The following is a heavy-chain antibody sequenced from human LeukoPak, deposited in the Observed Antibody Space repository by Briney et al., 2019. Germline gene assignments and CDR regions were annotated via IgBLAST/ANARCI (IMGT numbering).Heavy chain of an antibody. CDR3: ARDRTILTGDAFDI. CDR2: IIPIFGTA. V-gene: IGHV1-69*13. J-gene: IGHJ3*02. Sequence: SVKVSCKASGGTFSSYAISWVRQAPGQGLEWMGGIIPIFGTANYAQKFQGRVTITADESTSTAYMELSSLRPEDTAVYYCARDRTILTGDAFDIWGQGTMVTVSP. D-gene: IGHD3-9*01. CDR1: GGTFSSYA.